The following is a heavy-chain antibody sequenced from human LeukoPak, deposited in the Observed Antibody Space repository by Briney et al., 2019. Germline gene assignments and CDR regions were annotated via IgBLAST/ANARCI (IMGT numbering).Heavy chain of an antibody. CDR1: GGSIRSSSYY. D-gene: IGHD3-3*01. V-gene: IGHV4-39*01. Sequence: SETLSLTCTVSGGSIRSSSYYWGWIRQPPGRGLVWDGSIYYSGNTYYNPSLKSRVTISVDTSKNQCSLKLSSVTAADTAVYYCATPRSGYSQFDYWGQGTLVTVSS. CDR2: IYYSGNT. CDR3: ATPRSGYSQFDY. J-gene: IGHJ4*02.